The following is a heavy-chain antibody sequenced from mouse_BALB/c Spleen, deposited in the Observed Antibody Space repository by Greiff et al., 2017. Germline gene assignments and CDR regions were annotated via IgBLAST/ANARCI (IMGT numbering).Heavy chain of an antibody. V-gene: IGHV10S3*01. CDR1: GFTFNPIA. D-gene: IGHD4-1*01. CDR3: VRDPPANWAYYYAMDY. CDR2: IRSKSNNYAT. J-gene: IGHJ4*01. Sequence: TGGGLVQPKGSLKLSCAASGFTFNPIAMIWVRQAPGKGLEWVARIRSKSNNYATYYADSVKDRFTISRDDSQSMLYLQMNNLKTEDTAMYYCVRDPPANWAYYYAMDYWGQGTSVTVSS.